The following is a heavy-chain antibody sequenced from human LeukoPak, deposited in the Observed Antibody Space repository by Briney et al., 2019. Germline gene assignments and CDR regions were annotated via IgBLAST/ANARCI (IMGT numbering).Heavy chain of an antibody. CDR2: INANSGET. Sequence: ASVTVSFKSSVYSFTTFGIAWVRQAPGQGLEWMGWINANSGETHYAKKFHVRVTMPTDSSTNTAYMELRGLKSDDSAMYYCSRESTFGAVVDFNYWSQGTLVTVSS. V-gene: IGHV1-18*01. CDR1: VYSFTTFG. J-gene: IGHJ4*02. CDR3: SRESTFGAVVDFNY. D-gene: IGHD3-16*02.